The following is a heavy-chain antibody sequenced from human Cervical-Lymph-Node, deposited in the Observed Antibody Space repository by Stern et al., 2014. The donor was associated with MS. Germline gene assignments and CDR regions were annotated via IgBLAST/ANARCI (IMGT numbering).Heavy chain of an antibody. CDR1: GYTFTGYY. Sequence: QDQLVQSGAEVKKPGASVKVPCKASGYTFTGYYLHWVRQAPGQGLEWMGRINPNSGDTKYAQNFQDRVTMTSDTSISTAYMELSRLRSDDTAVYYCARSLNWNDVEDYHYGLDVWGQGTTVTVSS. CDR3: ARSLNWNDVEDYHYGLDV. CDR2: INPNSGDT. V-gene: IGHV1-2*06. J-gene: IGHJ6*02. D-gene: IGHD1-1*01.